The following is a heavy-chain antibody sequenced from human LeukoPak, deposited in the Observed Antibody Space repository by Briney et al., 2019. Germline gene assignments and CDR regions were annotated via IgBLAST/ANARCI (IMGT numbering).Heavy chain of an antibody. J-gene: IGHJ4*02. V-gene: IGHV4-39*01. CDR1: GASISSSDYY. CDR3: VRLQYYYDRSGYTFDY. CDR2: IYYSGTT. D-gene: IGHD3-22*01. Sequence: SETLSLTCIVSGASISSSDYYWGWIRQPPGRGLEWIGAIYYSGTTSYNATLKSRLSISVDTSKNQFSLRLSSLTAADTAVYYCVRLQYYYDRSGYTFDYWGQGTLVTVSS.